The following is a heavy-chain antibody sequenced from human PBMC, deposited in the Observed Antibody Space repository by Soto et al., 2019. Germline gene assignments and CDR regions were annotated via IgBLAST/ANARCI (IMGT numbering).Heavy chain of an antibody. V-gene: IGHV3-23*01. CDR3: AKGAVRRAYCGGDCYSYFQH. J-gene: IGHJ1*01. CDR1: GFTFSSYA. D-gene: IGHD2-21*02. Sequence: GESLKISCAASGFTFSSYAMSWVRQAPGKGLEWVSAISGSGGSTYYADSVKGRFTISRDNSKNTLYLQMNSLRAEDTAVYYCAKGAVRRAYCGGDCYSYFQHWGQGTLVTVSS. CDR2: ISGSGGST.